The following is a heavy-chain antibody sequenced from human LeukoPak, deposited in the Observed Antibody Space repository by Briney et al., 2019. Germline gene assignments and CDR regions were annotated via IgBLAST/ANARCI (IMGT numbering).Heavy chain of an antibody. J-gene: IGHJ4*02. CDR1: GYIFTDYY. CDR3: AREDHQSDFDY. CDR2: INPDTGDT. V-gene: IGHV1-2*02. Sequence: ASVKVSCKASGYIFTDYYMNWVRQAPGQGLEWMGWINPDTGDTNYAQKFQGRVTMTRDTSISTAYMELSRLRSDDTAVYYCAREDHQSDFDYWGQGTLVTVSS.